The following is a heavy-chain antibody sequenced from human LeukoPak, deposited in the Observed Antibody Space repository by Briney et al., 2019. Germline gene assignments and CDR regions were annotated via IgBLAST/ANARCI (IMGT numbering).Heavy chain of an antibody. V-gene: IGHV1-69*02. J-gene: IGHJ4*02. D-gene: IGHD6-19*01. CDR1: GGTFSSYT. CDR2: IIPILGIA. CDR3: ALGYNSGWYWD. Sequence: SVKVSCKASGGTFSSYTISWVRQAPGQGLEWMGRIIPILGIANYAQKFQGRVTITADKSTSTAYMELSSLRSEDTAVYYCALGYNSGWYWDWGQGTLVTVSS.